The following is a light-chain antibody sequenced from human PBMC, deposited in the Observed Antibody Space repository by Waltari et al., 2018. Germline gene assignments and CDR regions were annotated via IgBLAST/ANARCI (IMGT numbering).Light chain of an antibody. CDR2: VNSDGSH. V-gene: IGLV4-69*01. J-gene: IGLJ3*02. CDR3: ETGGHGTWV. Sequence: SASASLGASVKLTCTLSSGHSSNIIAWLQQQPGKGPRYLMQVNSDGSHRKGDEIPDRFSGSSSGAERYLTISRLQSEDDADYYCETGGHGTWVFGGGTKLTVL. CDR1: SGHSSNI.